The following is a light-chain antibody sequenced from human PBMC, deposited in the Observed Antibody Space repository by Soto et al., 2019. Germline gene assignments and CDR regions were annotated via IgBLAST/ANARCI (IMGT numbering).Light chain of an antibody. J-gene: IGKJ1*01. CDR3: QHSYAGPQT. V-gene: IGKV1-39*01. CDR1: QSIATF. CDR2: ATS. Sequence: QMTQSPSSLSASVGDRVTITCRASQSIATFLNWYQQKLGKAPKLLIYATSNLKYGVPSRFSGSGSGTDFTLTISSLQPEDFATYYCQHSYAGPQTLGQGTKVEI.